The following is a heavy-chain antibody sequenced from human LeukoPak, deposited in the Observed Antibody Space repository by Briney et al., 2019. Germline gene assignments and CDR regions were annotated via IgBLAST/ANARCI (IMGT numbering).Heavy chain of an antibody. CDR2: IKSKTDGGTT. D-gene: IGHD4-17*01. V-gene: IGHV3-15*07. CDR3: TTLTTVTNFDY. CDR1: GFTFSNAW. J-gene: IGHJ4*02. Sequence: SLXLSCAXSGFTFSNAWMNWVRQAPGKGLEWVGRIKSKTDGGTTDYAAPVKGRFTISRDDSKNTLYLQMNSLKTEDTAVYYCTTLTTVTNFDYWGQGTLVTVSS.